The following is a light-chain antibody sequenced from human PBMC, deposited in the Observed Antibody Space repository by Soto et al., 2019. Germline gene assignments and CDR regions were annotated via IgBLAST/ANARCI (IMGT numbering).Light chain of an antibody. CDR2: DAS. CDR1: QSVNFY. V-gene: IGKV3-20*01. CDR3: QQYGDSPVT. Sequence: EIVLTQSPGSLSLSPGERATLSCRASQSVNFYLAWYQQKPGQAPRLLISDASSRATDVLDRFSGSGSGTDFSLTISRLEPEDFEVYYCQQYGDSPVTLGQGTKVDIK. J-gene: IGKJ1*01.